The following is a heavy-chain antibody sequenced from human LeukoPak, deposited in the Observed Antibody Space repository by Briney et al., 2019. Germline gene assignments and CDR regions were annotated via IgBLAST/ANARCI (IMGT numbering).Heavy chain of an antibody. CDR1: GYSFTSYW. J-gene: IGHJ5*02. CDR3: ARPTYYYDSSGYYVDP. V-gene: IGHV5-51*01. CDR2: IYPGDSDT. Sequence: GESLKISCKGSGYSFTSYWIGWVRQMPGKGLEWMGIIYPGDSDTRYSPSFQGQVTISADKSISTAYLQWSSLEASDTAMYYCARPTYYYDSSGYYVDPWGQGTLVTVSS. D-gene: IGHD3-22*01.